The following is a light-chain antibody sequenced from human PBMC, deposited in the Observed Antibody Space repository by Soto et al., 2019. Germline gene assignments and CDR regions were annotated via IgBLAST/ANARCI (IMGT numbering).Light chain of an antibody. CDR1: QRVSTF. J-gene: IGKJ1*01. Sequence: EIVLTQSPGTLSLSPGDRATLSCRASQRVSTFLAWYQQRPGQAPRLLISEASNRATGIPARFSGSVSGTDFNLTISSLEPEDFAVYYCQQSHNWPRTFGQGTKVELK. V-gene: IGKV3-11*01. CDR2: EAS. CDR3: QQSHNWPRT.